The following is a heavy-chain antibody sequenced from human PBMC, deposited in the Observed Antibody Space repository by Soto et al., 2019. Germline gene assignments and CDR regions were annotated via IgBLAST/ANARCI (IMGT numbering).Heavy chain of an antibody. CDR3: ARRRDGYNSAFDI. D-gene: IGHD5-12*01. Sequence: ASVKVSCKASGGTFSNYAINWVRQAPGLGLEWMGQVTPKLATAKHAQKFQGRVTITADESASTAYMYVSSLRSEDTAVYFCARRRDGYNSAFDIWDQGTLVTVSS. J-gene: IGHJ3*02. CDR2: VTPKLATA. V-gene: IGHV1-69*13. CDR1: GGTFSNYA.